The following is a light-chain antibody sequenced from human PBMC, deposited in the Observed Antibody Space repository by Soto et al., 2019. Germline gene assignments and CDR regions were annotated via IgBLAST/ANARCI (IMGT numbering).Light chain of an antibody. J-gene: IGLJ1*01. Sequence: SYELTQPLSVSVALGQTARITCGGNNIGSKNVHWYQQKPGQAPVLVIYRDSNRPSGIPERFSGSNSGNTATLTISRAQAGDEADYYCQMWDSSTYVFGPGTKLTVL. CDR3: QMWDSSTYV. CDR1: NIGSKN. V-gene: IGLV3-9*01. CDR2: RDS.